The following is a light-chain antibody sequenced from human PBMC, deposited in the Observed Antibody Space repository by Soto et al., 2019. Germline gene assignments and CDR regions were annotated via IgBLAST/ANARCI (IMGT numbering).Light chain of an antibody. CDR3: QQYGNSPIT. Sequence: ETVLTQSPGTLSWSPGETATLSCRASQSLGSNSLVWYQQKPGQPPRLLISGVSNRATDIPDRFSGSGSGTDFTLTITRLESEDFAVYACQQYGNSPITFGQGTRLEIK. V-gene: IGKV3-20*01. J-gene: IGKJ5*01. CDR1: QSLGSNS. CDR2: GVS.